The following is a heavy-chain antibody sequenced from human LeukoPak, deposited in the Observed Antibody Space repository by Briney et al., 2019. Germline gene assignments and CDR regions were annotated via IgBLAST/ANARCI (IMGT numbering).Heavy chain of an antibody. V-gene: IGHV4-59*01. CDR3: ARGADSSGYYSIFYFDY. J-gene: IGHJ4*02. CDR1: GGSISSYY. D-gene: IGHD3-22*01. Sequence: PSETLSLTCTVSGGSISSYYWNWIRQPPGKGLEWIGYIYYSGSTNYNPSLKSRVTISVDTSKNQFSLKLSSVTAADTAVFYCARGADSSGYYSIFYFDYWGQGTLVTVSS. CDR2: IYYSGST.